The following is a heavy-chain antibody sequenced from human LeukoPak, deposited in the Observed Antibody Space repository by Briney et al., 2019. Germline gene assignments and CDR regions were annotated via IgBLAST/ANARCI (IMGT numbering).Heavy chain of an antibody. CDR1: GFIFSSYG. Sequence: GGSLRLSCATSGFIFSSYGMHWVRQAPGKGLEWVAVISYDGSNKYYADSVKGRFTISRDNSKNTLYLQMNSLRAEDTAVYYCARVDTMIVVVITSPLDYWGQGTLVTVSS. V-gene: IGHV3-30*03. CDR3: ARVDTMIVVVITSPLDY. CDR2: ISYDGSNK. D-gene: IGHD3-22*01. J-gene: IGHJ4*02.